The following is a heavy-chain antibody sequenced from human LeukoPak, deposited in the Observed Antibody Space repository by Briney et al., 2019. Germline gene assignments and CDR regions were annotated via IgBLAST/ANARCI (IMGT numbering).Heavy chain of an antibody. V-gene: IGHV4-30-2*01. Sequence: SQTLSLTCAVSGGSISSGGYSWSWIRQPPGKGLEWIGYIYHRGSTYYNPSLKSRVTISVDRSKNQFSLKLSSVTAADTAVYYCARERPYGSGIDYWGQGTLVTVSS. D-gene: IGHD3-10*01. J-gene: IGHJ4*02. CDR1: GGSISSGGYS. CDR2: IYHRGST. CDR3: ARERPYGSGIDY.